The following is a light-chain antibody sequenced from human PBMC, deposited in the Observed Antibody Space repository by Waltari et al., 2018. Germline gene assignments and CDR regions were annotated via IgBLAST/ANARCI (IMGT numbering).Light chain of an antibody. CDR3: CSYAGSGTLDVV. CDR1: SSDFGSYNL. Sequence: QSALTQPASVSGSPGQSNTISCTGASSDFGSYNLVSWYQQHPGKAPKVMIYEVTKRPSGVSDRFSGSRSGNTASLTISGLQPEDEADYYCCSYAGSGTLDVVFGGGTKLTVL. J-gene: IGLJ2*01. CDR2: EVT. V-gene: IGLV2-23*02.